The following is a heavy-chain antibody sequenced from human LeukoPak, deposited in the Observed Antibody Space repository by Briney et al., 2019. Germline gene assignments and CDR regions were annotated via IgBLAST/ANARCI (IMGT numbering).Heavy chain of an antibody. D-gene: IGHD3-10*01. CDR1: GFTFDDYT. J-gene: IGHJ6*02. CDR2: ISWDGGST. Sequence: GGSLRLSCAASGFTFDDYTMHWVRQAPGKGLEWVSLISWDGGSTYYADSVKGRFTISRDNSKNSLYLQMNSLRTEDTALYYCAKARRRYAGERHYYYYGMDVWGQGTTVTVSS. V-gene: IGHV3-43*01. CDR3: AKARRRYAGERHYYYYGMDV.